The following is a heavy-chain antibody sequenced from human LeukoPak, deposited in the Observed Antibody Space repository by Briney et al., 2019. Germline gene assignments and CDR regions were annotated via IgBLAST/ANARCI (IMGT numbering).Heavy chain of an antibody. J-gene: IGHJ4*02. CDR1: GGSISSYY. D-gene: IGHD6-13*01. Sequence: PSETLSLTCTVSGGSISSYYWSWIRQPPGKGLEWIGYIYYSGSTYYNPSLKSRVTISVDTSKNQFSLKLSSVTAADTAVYYCARADIPSIAAAGFDYWGQGTLVTVSS. V-gene: IGHV4-59*12. CDR3: ARADIPSIAAAGFDY. CDR2: IYYSGST.